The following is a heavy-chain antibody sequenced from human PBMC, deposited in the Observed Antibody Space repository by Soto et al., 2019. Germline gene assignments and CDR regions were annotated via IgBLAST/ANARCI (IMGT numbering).Heavy chain of an antibody. CDR2: IIPMFGTT. CDR1: GGTFSTFA. CDR3: ARGQSYSPGAY. Sequence: SVKVSCKASGGTFSTFAISWVRQAPGQGLEWMGGIIPMFGTTHYAQKFQGRVTITADTSTSTAYMELTSLKSDDTAVYYCARGQSYSPGAYCGQGTLVTVSS. D-gene: IGHD2-15*01. V-gene: IGHV1-69*06. J-gene: IGHJ4*02.